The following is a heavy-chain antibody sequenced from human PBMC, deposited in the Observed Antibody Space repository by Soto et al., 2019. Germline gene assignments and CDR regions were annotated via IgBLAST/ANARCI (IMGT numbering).Heavy chain of an antibody. D-gene: IGHD3-10*01. Sequence: QVQLVQSGAEVKKPGSSVKVSCKASGGTFSSYTISWVRQAPGQGLEWMGRIIPILGIANYAQKFQGRVTFTADKATSTAYMELSSLRSEGTAVYYCARDRGGGSHHFFVWGQGTLVTVSS. J-gene: IGHJ4*02. CDR3: ARDRGGGSHHFFV. V-gene: IGHV1-69*08. CDR1: GGTFSSYT. CDR2: IIPILGIA.